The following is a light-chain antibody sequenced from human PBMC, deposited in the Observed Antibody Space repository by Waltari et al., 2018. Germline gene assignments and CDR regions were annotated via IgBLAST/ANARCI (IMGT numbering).Light chain of an antibody. CDR3: CSYAGSSTWV. CDR2: DVS. Sequence: QSALTQPASVSGSPGQSITISCTGTSSDVGGYNYVSWYQQHPGKAPKLMIYDVSKRPSGVSNRSSGSKSGNTASLTISGLQAEDEADYYCCSYAGSSTWVFGGGTKLTVL. CDR1: SSDVGGYNY. V-gene: IGLV2-23*02. J-gene: IGLJ3*02.